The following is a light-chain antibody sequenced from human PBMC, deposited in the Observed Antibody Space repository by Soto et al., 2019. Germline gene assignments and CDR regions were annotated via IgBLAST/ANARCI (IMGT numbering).Light chain of an antibody. CDR3: QRYNNWTPT. J-gene: IGKJ4*01. CDR1: QGIGDT. V-gene: IGKV3-15*01. Sequence: EIVMTQSPATLSVSPGERATLSCRASQGIGDTLAWYQQKPGQTPRLLIYDTSTRATGVPARFSVSRSGAEFTLTINSLLSEDFGVSYCQRYNNWTPTFGGGTKVEVK. CDR2: DTS.